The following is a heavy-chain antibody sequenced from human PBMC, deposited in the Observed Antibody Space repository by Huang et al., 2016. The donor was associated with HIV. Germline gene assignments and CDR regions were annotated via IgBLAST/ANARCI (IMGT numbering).Heavy chain of an antibody. D-gene: IGHD1-1*01. J-gene: IGHJ3*02. CDR1: GGSFSGYY. Sequence: QVQLQPWGAGLLKPSETLSLTCAVYGGSFSGYYWSWIRQSPGKGLEWIGESNHSGSTNYNPSLKSRLTISVDTSKNQFSLKLSSVTAADTAVYYCARERMMSWLDDHDAFDIWGQGTMVTVSS. CDR2: SNHSGST. CDR3: ARERMMSWLDDHDAFDI. V-gene: IGHV4-34*01.